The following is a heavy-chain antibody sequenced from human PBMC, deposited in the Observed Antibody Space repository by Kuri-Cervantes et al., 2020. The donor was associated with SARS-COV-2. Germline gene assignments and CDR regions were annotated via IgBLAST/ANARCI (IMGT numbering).Heavy chain of an antibody. CDR1: GDSMDSVYNY. Sequence: SETLSLTCIVSGDSMDSVYNYWSRSRRPAGKELEWIRRIYTRGSANYNPSLKSRVTMSVDTSQKQFSLKLSYVTAADSALYYCARDLPSDYTYYYYYMDVWGKGTTVTVSS. CDR3: ARDLPSDYTYYYYYMDV. V-gene: IGHV4-4*07. CDR2: IYTRGSA. D-gene: IGHD4/OR15-4a*01. J-gene: IGHJ6*03.